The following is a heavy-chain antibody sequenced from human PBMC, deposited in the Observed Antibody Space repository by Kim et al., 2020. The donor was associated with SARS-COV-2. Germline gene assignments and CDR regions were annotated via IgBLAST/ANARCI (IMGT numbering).Heavy chain of an antibody. Sequence: GGSLRLSCAASGFTFSSYAMSWVRQAPGKGLEWVSAISGSGGSTYYADSVKGRFTISRDNSKNTLYLQMNSLRAEDTAVYYCAKSLLPVIVVVTANDAFDIWGQGTMVTVSS. CDR3: AKSLLPVIVVVTANDAFDI. J-gene: IGHJ3*02. V-gene: IGHV3-23*01. D-gene: IGHD2-21*02. CDR1: GFTFSSYA. CDR2: ISGSGGST.